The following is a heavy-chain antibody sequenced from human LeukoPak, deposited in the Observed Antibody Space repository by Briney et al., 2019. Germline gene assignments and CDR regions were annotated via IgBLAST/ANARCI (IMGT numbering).Heavy chain of an antibody. J-gene: IGHJ4*02. CDR3: AKLDFDWLLFDY. Sequence: SGGSLRLSCAASGFTFSSYAMSWVRQAPGKGLEWVSAISGSGGSTYYADSVKGRFTISRDNSKNTLYLQMNSLRAEDTAVYYCAKLDFDWLLFDYWGQGTLVTVSS. D-gene: IGHD3-9*01. CDR1: GFTFSSYA. CDR2: ISGSGGST. V-gene: IGHV3-23*01.